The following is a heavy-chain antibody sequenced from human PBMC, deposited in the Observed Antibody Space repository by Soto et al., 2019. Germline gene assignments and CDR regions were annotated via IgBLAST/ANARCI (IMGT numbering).Heavy chain of an antibody. J-gene: IGHJ4*02. CDR2: IDGSGATK. V-gene: IGHV3-48*03. Sequence: EVQLLESGGGLVQPGGSLRLSCGVSGFTFNDFEMNWVRQAPGKGPEWLAYIDGSGATKKYADSVRGRFTISRDHPNNSLFLPMSSLSAADTAIYYCARGFGRFKYSGQGTLVSVSP. D-gene: IGHD3-10*01. CDR3: ARGFGRFKY. CDR1: GFTFNDFE.